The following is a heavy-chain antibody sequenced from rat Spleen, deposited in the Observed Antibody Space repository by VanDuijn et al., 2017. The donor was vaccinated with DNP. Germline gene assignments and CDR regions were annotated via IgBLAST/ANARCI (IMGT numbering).Heavy chain of an antibody. V-gene: IGHV3-3*01. D-gene: IGHD1-4*01. CDR1: GYSITSSYR. CDR3: ARWPGYNPPYAMDA. CDR2: INSAGST. J-gene: IGHJ4*01. Sequence: EVQLQESGPGLVKPSQSLSLTCSVTGYSITSSYRWNWIRKFPGNKLEWMGYINSAGSTNYSPSLKSRISITRDTSKNQFFLQLNSVTTEDTATYFCARWPGYNPPYAMDAWGQGTSVTVSS.